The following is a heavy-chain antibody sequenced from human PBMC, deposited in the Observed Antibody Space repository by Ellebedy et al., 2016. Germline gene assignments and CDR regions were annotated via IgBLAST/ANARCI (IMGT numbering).Heavy chain of an antibody. V-gene: IGHV4-39*01. D-gene: IGHD6-13*01. CDR1: GGSTSSSSYY. CDR3: ASHYRIAVDY. Sequence: SETLSLTCTVSGGSTSSSSYYWGWIRQSPGKGLEWIGSMQYSGNTFYNPSLKSRVTISVDTSKNQFSLKLTSVTAADAAVYYCASHYRIAVDYWGQGTLVTVSS. J-gene: IGHJ4*02. CDR2: MQYSGNT.